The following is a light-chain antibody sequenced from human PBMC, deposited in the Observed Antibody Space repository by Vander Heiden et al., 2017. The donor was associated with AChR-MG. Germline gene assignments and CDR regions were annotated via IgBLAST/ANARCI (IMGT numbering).Light chain of an antibody. J-gene: IGKJ4*01. V-gene: IGKV1-39*01. Sequence: DIQMTQSPSSLSASVGDRVTISCRASQSISSYLNWYQQKPGKAPELLIYAASSLHSGVPSRFSGSESGTEFTLTISSLQPEDFATYYCQQSYSTPVTFGGGTKVEI. CDR2: AAS. CDR3: QQSYSTPVT. CDR1: QSISSY.